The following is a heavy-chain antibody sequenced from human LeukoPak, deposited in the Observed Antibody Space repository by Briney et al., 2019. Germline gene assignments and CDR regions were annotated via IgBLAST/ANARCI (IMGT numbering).Heavy chain of an antibody. CDR2: VSDSGSSA. CDR1: GFTFRNYG. D-gene: IGHD2-15*01. CDR3: APDLGGAAWSLDY. Sequence: GGSLRLSCAASGFTFRNYGMSWVRQAPGKGLEWVSVVSDSGSSAYYTDSVKGRFTISRDNSKNTLYLQMNGLRAEDTAVYYCAPDLGGAAWSLDYWGQGTLVTVSS. J-gene: IGHJ4*02. V-gene: IGHV3-23*01.